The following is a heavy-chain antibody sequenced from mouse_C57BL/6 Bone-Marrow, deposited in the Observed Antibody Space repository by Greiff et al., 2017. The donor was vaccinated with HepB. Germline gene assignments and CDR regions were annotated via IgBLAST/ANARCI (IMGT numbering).Heavy chain of an antibody. CDR2: IDPSDSYT. V-gene: IGHV1-69*01. D-gene: IGHD3-2*02. J-gene: IGHJ2*01. CDR3: ARESRLTGTGDY. CDR1: GYTFTSYW. Sequence: VKVVESGAELVMPGASVKLSCKASGYTFTSYWMHWVKQRPGQGLEWIGEIDPSDSYTNYNQKFKGKSTLTVDKSSSTAYMQLSSLTSEDSAVYYCARESRLTGTGDYWGQGTTLTVSS.